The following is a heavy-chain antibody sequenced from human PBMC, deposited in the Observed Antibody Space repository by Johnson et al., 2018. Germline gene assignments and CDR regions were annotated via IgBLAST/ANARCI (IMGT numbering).Heavy chain of an antibody. CDR1: GFTFSSYA. J-gene: IGHJ1*01. V-gene: IGHV3-30-3*01. CDR2: ISYDGSNK. CDR3: AKDGRLLRYCGWAVIFQH. D-gene: IGHD3-9*01. Sequence: HVQLVQSGGGVVQPGRSLRLSCAASGFTFSSYAMHWVRQAPGKGLEWVAVISYDGSNKYYADSVKGRFTISRDNSKNTLYLQMNSLRAEDTAVYYCAKDGRLLRYCGWAVIFQHWGQGTLVTVSS.